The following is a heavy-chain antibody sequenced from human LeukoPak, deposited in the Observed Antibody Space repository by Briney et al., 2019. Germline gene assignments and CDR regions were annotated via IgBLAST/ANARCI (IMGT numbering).Heavy chain of an antibody. D-gene: IGHD3-9*01. J-gene: IGHJ6*02. CDR2: ISSSGSTI. V-gene: IGHV3-11*01. CDR1: GFTFSDYY. CDR3: ARDELRYFTYYGMDV. Sequence: GGSLRLSCAASGFTFSDYYMSWIRQAPGKGLEWVSYISSSGSTIYYADSVKGRFTISRDNAKNSLYLQVNSLRAEDTAVYYCARDELRYFTYYGMDVWGQGTTVTVSS.